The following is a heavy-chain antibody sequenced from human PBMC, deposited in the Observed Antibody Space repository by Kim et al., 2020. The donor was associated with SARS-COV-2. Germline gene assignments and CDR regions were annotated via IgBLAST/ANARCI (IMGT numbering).Heavy chain of an antibody. V-gene: IGHV6-1*01. J-gene: IGHJ5*02. Sequence: VKSRITINPDTSKNQFSLQLNSVTPEDTAVYYCARAPSWQGVTLSNWFDPWGQGTLVTVSS. D-gene: IGHD3-10*01. CDR3: ARAPSWQGVTLSNWFDP.